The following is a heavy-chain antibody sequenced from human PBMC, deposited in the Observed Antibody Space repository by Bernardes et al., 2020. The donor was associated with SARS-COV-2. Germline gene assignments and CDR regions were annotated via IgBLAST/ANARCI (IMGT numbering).Heavy chain of an antibody. CDR1: GFTFSRYG. Sequence: GYLSRSGAVSGFTFSRYGMHWVRPAPGKGLERVAVIWYDGSNKYYADSVKGRFTISRDNSKNTLYLQMNSLRAEDTAVYYCGGSTSHLYGMDVWGQGTTVTVSS. V-gene: IGHV3-33*01. CDR3: GGSTSHLYGMDV. D-gene: IGHD2-2*01. J-gene: IGHJ6*02. CDR2: IWYDGSNK.